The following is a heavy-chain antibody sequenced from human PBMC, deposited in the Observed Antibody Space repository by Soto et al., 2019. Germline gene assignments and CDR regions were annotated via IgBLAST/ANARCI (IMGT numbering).Heavy chain of an antibody. D-gene: IGHD3-3*01. CDR2: INPNSGGT. V-gene: IGHV1-2*04. J-gene: IGHJ3*02. Sequence: GASVKVSCKASGYTFTGYYMHWVRQAPGQGLEWMGWINPNSGGTNYAQKFQGWVTMTRDTSISTAYMELSRLRSDDTAVYYCASSVSDDFWSGYRPPDIWGQGTMVTVSS. CDR3: ASSVSDDFWSGYRPPDI. CDR1: GYTFTGYY.